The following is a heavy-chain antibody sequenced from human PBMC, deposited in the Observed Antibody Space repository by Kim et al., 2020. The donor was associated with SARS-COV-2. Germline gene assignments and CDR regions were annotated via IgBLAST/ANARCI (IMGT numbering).Heavy chain of an antibody. Sequence: ADTVKGRFTISRDNSKNPLYLQMNSLRAEDTAMYYCARERAGAKGSYFDYWGQGTLVTVSS. J-gene: IGHJ4*02. V-gene: IGHV3-53*01. D-gene: IGHD1-26*01. CDR3: ARERAGAKGSYFDY.